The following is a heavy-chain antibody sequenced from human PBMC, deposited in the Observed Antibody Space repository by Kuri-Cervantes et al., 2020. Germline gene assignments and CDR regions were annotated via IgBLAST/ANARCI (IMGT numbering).Heavy chain of an antibody. D-gene: IGHD2-2*01. CDR2: INPSGGST. V-gene: IGHV1-46*01. CDR1: GYTFITYY. Sequence: ASVKVSCKASGYTFITYYIHWVRQAPGQGLEWMGIINPSGGSTSYAQKFQDRVTMTRDTSKNQFSLKLSSVTAADTAVYYCARAPGSRGVVPAAFDIWGQGTMVTVSS. J-gene: IGHJ3*02. CDR3: ARAPGSRGVVPAAFDI.